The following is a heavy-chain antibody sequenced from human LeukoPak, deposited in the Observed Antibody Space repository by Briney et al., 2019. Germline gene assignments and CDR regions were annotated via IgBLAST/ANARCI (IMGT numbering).Heavy chain of an antibody. CDR2: IRYDGISK. CDR1: GFTFSSSG. V-gene: IGHV3-30*02. J-gene: IGHJ4*02. Sequence: GGSLRLSCTASGFTFSSSGMHWVRQAPGKGLEWVALIRYDGISKDYVDSLKGRFTISRDNSKSTLFLQMNNLRPEDTAVYYCAKDQGPYGYSSSDYWGQGTLVTVSS. D-gene: IGHD5-18*01. CDR3: AKDQGPYGYSSSDY.